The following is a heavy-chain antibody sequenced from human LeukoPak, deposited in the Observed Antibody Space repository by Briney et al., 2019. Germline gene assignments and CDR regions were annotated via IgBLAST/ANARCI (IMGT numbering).Heavy chain of an antibody. CDR3: ARRETNDAFDI. V-gene: IGHV5-51*01. CDR1: GYSFTNYW. D-gene: IGHD1-1*01. CDR2: IYPGDSDT. J-gene: IGHJ3*02. Sequence: GESLKISCKGSGYSFTNYWIGWVRQMPGKGLEWMGIIYPGDSDTRYNPSFQGQVTISADKSINTAYLQWSSLKASDTAMYYCARRETNDAFDIWGQGTMVTVSS.